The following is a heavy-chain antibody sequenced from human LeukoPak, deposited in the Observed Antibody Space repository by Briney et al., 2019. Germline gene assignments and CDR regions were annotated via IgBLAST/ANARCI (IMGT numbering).Heavy chain of an antibody. V-gene: IGHV4-59*08. Sequence: PSETLSLACTVDGGSISSYYWSWIRPPPGKGLEWIGYIYYSGSTNYNPSLKSRVTISVDTSKNQFSLKLSSVTAADTAVYYCARQGHPSVGFDPWGQGTLVTVSS. D-gene: IGHD1-26*01. CDR3: ARQGHPSVGFDP. J-gene: IGHJ5*02. CDR2: IYYSGST. CDR1: GGSISSYY.